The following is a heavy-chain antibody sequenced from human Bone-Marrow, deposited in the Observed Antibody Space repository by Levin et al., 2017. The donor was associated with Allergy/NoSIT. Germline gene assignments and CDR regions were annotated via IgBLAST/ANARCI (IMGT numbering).Heavy chain of an antibody. D-gene: IGHD6-13*01. V-gene: IGHV2-70*01. J-gene: IGHJ4*02. CDR2: IDWDRGK. CDR3: ARTITVSSSLYFDY. Sequence: SGPTLVKPTQTLTLTCTFSGFSLTTNEMYVSWIRQPPGKALEWLALIDWDRGKYYSTSLKTRLTISKDTSKNQVVLTITNMDPVDTATYYCARTITVSSSLYFDYWGQGTLVTVSS. CDR1: GFSLTTNEMY.